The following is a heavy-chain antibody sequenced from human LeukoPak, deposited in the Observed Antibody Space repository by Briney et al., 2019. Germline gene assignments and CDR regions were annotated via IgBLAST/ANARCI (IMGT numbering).Heavy chain of an antibody. J-gene: IGHJ1*01. CDR3: ARDPSSSGWYESGYFQH. Sequence: GGSLRLSCAASGFTFGSYGMHWVRQAPGKGLEWVAFIRYDGSNKYYADSVKGRFTISRDNSKNTLYLQMNSLRAEDTAVYYCARDPSSSGWYESGYFQHWGQGTLVTVSS. CDR2: IRYDGSNK. D-gene: IGHD6-19*01. CDR1: GFTFGSYG. V-gene: IGHV3-30*02.